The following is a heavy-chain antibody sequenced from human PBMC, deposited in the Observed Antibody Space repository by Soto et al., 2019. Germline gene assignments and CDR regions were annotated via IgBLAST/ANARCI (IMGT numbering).Heavy chain of an antibody. CDR3: AKGSRMWTPDY. Sequence: VKVSCKASGYTFTDSAIHWVRQAPGQSLELLGWIAPGNGNTKYSQKFQGRVTITRDTSATTAYMELSSLRSEDTAVYYCAKGSRMWTPDYWGQGTLVTVSS. CDR1: GYTFTDSA. D-gene: IGHD2-21*01. J-gene: IGHJ4*02. CDR2: IAPGNGNT. V-gene: IGHV1-3*01.